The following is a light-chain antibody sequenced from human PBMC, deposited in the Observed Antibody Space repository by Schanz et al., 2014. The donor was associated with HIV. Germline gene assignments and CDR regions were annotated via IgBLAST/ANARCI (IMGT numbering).Light chain of an antibody. CDR3: QQYYSSPQT. Sequence: EIVLTQSPAPLSLSPGERATLSCRASRSVSSYLAWYQQKPGQAPRLLIYDASNRATGIPARFSGSGSGTEFTLTISSLQAEDVAVYYCQQYYSSPQTFGQGTKLEIK. V-gene: IGKV3-11*01. CDR1: RSVSSY. J-gene: IGKJ2*01. CDR2: DAS.